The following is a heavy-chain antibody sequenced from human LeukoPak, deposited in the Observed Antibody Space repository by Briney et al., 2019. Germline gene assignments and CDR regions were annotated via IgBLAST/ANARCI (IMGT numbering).Heavy chain of an antibody. D-gene: IGHD3-9*01. J-gene: IGHJ5*02. Sequence: PSETLSLTCTVSGGSISSSSYYWGWIRQPPGRGLEWIGSIYHSGSTYYNPSLKSRVTISVDTSKNQFSLKLSSVTAADTAVYYCARVRGDYDILTGYYPHNWFDPWGQGTLVTVSS. CDR3: ARVRGDYDILTGYYPHNWFDP. V-gene: IGHV4-39*07. CDR2: IYHSGST. CDR1: GGSISSSSYY.